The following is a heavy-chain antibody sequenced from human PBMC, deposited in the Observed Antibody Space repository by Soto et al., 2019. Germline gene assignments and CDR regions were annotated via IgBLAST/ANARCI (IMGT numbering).Heavy chain of an antibody. CDR3: ARDRAAVTYYYGMDV. V-gene: IGHV1-69*01. J-gene: IGHJ6*02. D-gene: IGHD4-17*01. CDR1: GGTFSSYA. CDR2: IIPIFGTA. Sequence: QVQLVQSGAEVKKPGSSVKVSCKASGGTFSSYAISWVRQAPGQGLEWMGGIIPIFGTANYAQKFQGRVTITADESTSIAYMVLSSLRAEDTAVYYCARDRAAVTYYYGMDVWGQGAKVTVSS.